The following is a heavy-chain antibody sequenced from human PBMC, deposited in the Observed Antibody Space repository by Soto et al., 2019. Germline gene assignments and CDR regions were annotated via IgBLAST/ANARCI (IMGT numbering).Heavy chain of an antibody. CDR2: LSGSGGST. CDR3: ATGGGGYFDF. J-gene: IGHJ2*01. D-gene: IGHD2-15*01. V-gene: IGHV3-23*01. CDR1: GFTFSSYA. Sequence: GGSLRLSCAASGFTFSSYAMSWVRQAPGKGLEWVSSLSGSGGSTYSADSVKGRFTISRDTSKNMLYLQMNSLRAEDSAVYYCATGGGGYFDFWGRGTLVTVPS.